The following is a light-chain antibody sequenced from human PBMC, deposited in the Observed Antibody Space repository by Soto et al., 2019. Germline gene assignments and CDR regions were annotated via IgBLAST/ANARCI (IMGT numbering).Light chain of an antibody. CDR3: QHSYTSPFT. J-gene: IGKJ3*01. Sequence: DIQMTQSPSSLSASVGERVTITCRASQSISNHFNWYRQKPGKAPELLIYAASTLQSGVPSRFSGSGSGTDSTLTISSLQPEDFATYYCQHSYTSPFTFGPGTKVDIK. CDR1: QSISNH. V-gene: IGKV1-39*01. CDR2: AAS.